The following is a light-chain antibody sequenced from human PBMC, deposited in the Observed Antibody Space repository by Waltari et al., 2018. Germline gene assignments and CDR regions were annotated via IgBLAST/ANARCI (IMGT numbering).Light chain of an antibody. J-gene: IGLJ2*01. CDR3: SSYTSSSTMV. CDR1: SSAVGGYNS. Sequence: QSALTQPASVSGSPGQSLTISCPGTSSAVGGYNSVSWYQQHPGKAPKLMIYEVSNRPSGVSNRFSGSKSGNTASLTISGLQAEDEADYYCSSYTSSSTMVFGGGTKLTVL. CDR2: EVS. V-gene: IGLV2-14*01.